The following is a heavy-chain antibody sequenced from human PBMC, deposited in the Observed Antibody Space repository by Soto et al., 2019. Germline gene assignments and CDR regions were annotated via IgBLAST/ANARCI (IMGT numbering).Heavy chain of an antibody. V-gene: IGHV4-59*08. Sequence: ASETLSLTCTVSGGSISRYYWSWIRQPPGKGLEWIGYIYYSGSTNYNPSLKSRVTISVDTSKNQFSLKLSSVTAADTAVYYCARLGDYGDYESDYWGQGTLVTVSS. CDR2: IYYSGST. J-gene: IGHJ4*02. CDR1: GGSISRYY. D-gene: IGHD4-17*01. CDR3: ARLGDYGDYESDY.